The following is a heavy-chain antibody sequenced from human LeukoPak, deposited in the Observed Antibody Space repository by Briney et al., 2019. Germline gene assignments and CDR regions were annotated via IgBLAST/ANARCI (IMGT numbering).Heavy chain of an antibody. CDR1: GYTFTVYY. CDR3: ARGVLLQGRGAFDI. D-gene: IGHD2-21*02. CDR2: VIPNSGGT. Sequence: ASVKVSCKASGYTFTVYYIHWLRQAPGQSLEWMGRVIPNSGGTNYAQNFQGRVTMTRDASISTAYMELSSLTYDDTAIYYCARGVLLQGRGAFDIWGQGSMVTVSS. J-gene: IGHJ3*02. V-gene: IGHV1-2*06.